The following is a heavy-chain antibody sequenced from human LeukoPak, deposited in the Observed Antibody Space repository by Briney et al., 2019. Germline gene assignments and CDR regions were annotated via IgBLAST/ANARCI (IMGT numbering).Heavy chain of an antibody. D-gene: IGHD3-10*01. J-gene: IGHJ6*03. Sequence: GGSLRLSCAASGFTFSSYGMSWVRQAPGKGLEWVANIKEDASEKYYMDSMKGRFTISRDNSKNTLYLQMNSLRAEDTAVYYCAGGVRGVNFYYYYYMDVWGKGTTVTISS. CDR2: IKEDASEK. CDR3: AGGVRGVNFYYYYYMDV. V-gene: IGHV3-7*01. CDR1: GFTFSSYG.